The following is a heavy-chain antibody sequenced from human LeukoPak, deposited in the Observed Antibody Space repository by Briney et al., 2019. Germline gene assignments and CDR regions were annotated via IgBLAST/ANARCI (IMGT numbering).Heavy chain of an antibody. J-gene: IGHJ4*02. D-gene: IGHD1-26*01. CDR3: AKEVGAKLGY. V-gene: IGHV3-30*02. Sequence: GGSLRLSCAASGFTFSSYGMHWVRQAPGKGLEWVAFIRYDGSNKYYADSVKGRFTISRDNSENTLYLQMNSLRAEDTAVYYCAKEVGAKLGYWGQGTLVTVSS. CDR1: GFTFSSYG. CDR2: IRYDGSNK.